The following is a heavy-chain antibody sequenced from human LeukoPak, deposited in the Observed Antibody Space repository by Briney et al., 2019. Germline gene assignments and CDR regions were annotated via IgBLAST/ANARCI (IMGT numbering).Heavy chain of an antibody. J-gene: IGHJ6*04. D-gene: IGHD2-15*01. CDR1: GYSFTSYW. Sequence: GESLKISCKGSGYSFTSYWISWVRQMPGKGLEWMGRIDPSDSYTNYSPSFQGHVTISADKSISTAYLQWSSLKASDTAMYYCAGRRGGSDRYYYYGMDVWGKGTTVTVSS. CDR2: IDPSDSYT. CDR3: AGRRGGSDRYYYYGMDV. V-gene: IGHV5-10-1*01.